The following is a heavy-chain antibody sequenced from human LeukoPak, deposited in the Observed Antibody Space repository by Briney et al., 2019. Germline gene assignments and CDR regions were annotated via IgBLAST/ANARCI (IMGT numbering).Heavy chain of an antibody. Sequence: GGSLRLSCAASGFTFSSYAMSWVRQAPGKGLEWVSAISGSGGNTYYADSVKGRFTISRGNSKNTLFLQMNSLRAEDTAVYYCARNLGVIVPAAAFDYWGQGTLVTVSS. CDR1: GFTFSSYA. J-gene: IGHJ4*02. V-gene: IGHV3-23*01. CDR3: ARNLGVIVPAAAFDY. D-gene: IGHD2-2*01. CDR2: ISGSGGNT.